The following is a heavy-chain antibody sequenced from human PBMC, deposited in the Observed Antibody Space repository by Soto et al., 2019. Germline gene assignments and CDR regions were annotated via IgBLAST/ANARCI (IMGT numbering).Heavy chain of an antibody. V-gene: IGHV4-38-2*02. D-gene: IGHD2-15*01. CDR2: IYHSGST. Sequence: SETLSLTCAVSGYSISSGYYWGWIREPPGKGLEWIGSIYHSGSTYYNPSLKSRVTISVDTSKNQFSLKLSSVTAADTAVYYCARDGKTVVAATGEKYYYYYYGMDVWGQGTTVTVSS. CDR1: GYSISSGYY. CDR3: ARDGKTVVAATGEKYYYYYYGMDV. J-gene: IGHJ6*02.